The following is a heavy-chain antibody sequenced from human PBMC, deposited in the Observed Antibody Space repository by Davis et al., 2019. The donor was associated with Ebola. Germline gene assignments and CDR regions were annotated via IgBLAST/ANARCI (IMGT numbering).Heavy chain of an antibody. V-gene: IGHV4-61*01. CDR1: GGSVSSGSYY. CDR3: ARHNGVGSASGRLDS. CDR2: IYYSWNT. D-gene: IGHD6-6*01. J-gene: IGHJ4*02. Sequence: MPSETLSLTCTVSGGSVSSGSYYWSWIRQPPGKGLEWIGYIYYSWNTNYNPSLESRLTISVDTSKNQVSLRLSSVTAADTAMYYCARHNGVGSASGRLDSWGQGTLVIVSS.